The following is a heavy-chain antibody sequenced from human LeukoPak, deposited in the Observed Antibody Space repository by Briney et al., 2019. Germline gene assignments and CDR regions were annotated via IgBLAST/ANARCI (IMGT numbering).Heavy chain of an antibody. J-gene: IGHJ4*02. V-gene: IGHV3-23*01. CDR2: ISGSGGST. CDR3: AKCSRYLDWLFTFDY. Sequence: PGGSLRLSCAASGFTFSSYAMSWVRQAPGKGLEWVSAISGSGGSTYYADSVKGRFTISRDNSKNTLYLQMNSLRAEDTAVYYCAKCSRYLDWLFTFDYWGQGTLVTVSS. D-gene: IGHD3-9*01. CDR1: GFTFSSYA.